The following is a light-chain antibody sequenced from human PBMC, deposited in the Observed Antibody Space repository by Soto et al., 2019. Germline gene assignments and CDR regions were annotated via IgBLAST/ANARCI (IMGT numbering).Light chain of an antibody. J-gene: IGKJ2*01. CDR3: QQYSNSYT. Sequence: EILMTQSPAILSLSPGDRVTLSCRASQSVGSDLAWYQQKPGQPPRPLIYGASTRTTGIPARFSGSGSGTGLTLTISSLQPVEFAVYYCQQYSNSYTFGEGTKLEIK. V-gene: IGKV3-15*01. CDR1: QSVGSD. CDR2: GAS.